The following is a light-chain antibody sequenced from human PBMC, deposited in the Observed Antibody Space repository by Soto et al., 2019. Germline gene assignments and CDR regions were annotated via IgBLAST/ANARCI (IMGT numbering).Light chain of an antibody. CDR2: DVS. CDR3: SSYTSSSTLDV. Sequence: QSVLTQPASVSWSPGQSITISRTGTSSDVGGYNYVSWYQQHPGKAPKLMIYDVSNRPSGVSNRFSGSKSGNTASLIFSGLQAEDEADYYCSSYTSSSTLDVFGTGTKVTVL. CDR1: SSDVGGYNY. V-gene: IGLV2-14*01. J-gene: IGLJ1*01.